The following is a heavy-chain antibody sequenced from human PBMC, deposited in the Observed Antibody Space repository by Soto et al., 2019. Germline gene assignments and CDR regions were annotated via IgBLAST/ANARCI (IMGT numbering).Heavy chain of an antibody. D-gene: IGHD6-19*01. CDR2: IYYSGST. Sequence: SETLSRTCTVSGGSISGSSYYWGWIRQPTGKGLEWIGSIYYSGSTYYNPSLKSRVTISVDTSKNQFSLKLSSVPAADTAVYSCARHGQWLGYYYYYGMDVWGQGTTVT. CDR1: GGSISGSSYY. V-gene: IGHV4-39*01. CDR3: ARHGQWLGYYYYYGMDV. J-gene: IGHJ6*02.